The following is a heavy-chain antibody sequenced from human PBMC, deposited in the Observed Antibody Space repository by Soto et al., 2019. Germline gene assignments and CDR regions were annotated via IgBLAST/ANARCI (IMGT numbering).Heavy chain of an antibody. J-gene: IGHJ6*02. Sequence: EVQLVESGGGLVQPGGSLRLSCAASGFTFSDHYMDWVRQAPGKGLEWVGRTRSKPNSYSTEYAASVKGRFTISRVDSKXAXXLQMTSLKYEDTAVYYCAKGHSATVYPFYYYGMDVWGQGTTVTVSS. CDR1: GFTFSDHY. CDR3: AKGHSATVYPFYYYGMDV. D-gene: IGHD5-18*01. CDR2: TRSKPNSYST. V-gene: IGHV3-72*01.